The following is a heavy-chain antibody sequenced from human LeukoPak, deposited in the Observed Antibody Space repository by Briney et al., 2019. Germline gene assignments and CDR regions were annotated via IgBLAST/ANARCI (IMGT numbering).Heavy chain of an antibody. CDR2: TYYSGST. CDR3: ARGEYYYDSSGYYYPFDY. J-gene: IGHJ4*02. CDR1: GGSISSSSYY. V-gene: IGHV4-39*01. D-gene: IGHD3-22*01. Sequence: SETLSLTCTVSGGSISSSSYYWGWIRQPPGKGLEWIGSTYYSGSTYYNPSLKSRVTISVDTSKNQFSLKLSSVTAADTAVYYCARGEYYYDSSGYYYPFDYWGQGTLVTVSS.